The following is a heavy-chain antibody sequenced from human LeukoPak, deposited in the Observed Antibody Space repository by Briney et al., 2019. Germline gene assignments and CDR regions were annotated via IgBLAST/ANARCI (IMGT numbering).Heavy chain of an antibody. CDR2: MNPNSGNT. J-gene: IGHJ6*03. V-gene: IGHV1-8*03. CDR1: GYTFTSYD. CDR3: ARVGNYYYHMDV. Sequence: ASVKVSCKASGYTFTSYDINWVRQATGQGLEWMGWMNPNSGNTGYAQKFQGRVTITRNTSISTAYMELSSLRSEDTAVYYCARVGNYYYHMDVWGKGTTVTVSS.